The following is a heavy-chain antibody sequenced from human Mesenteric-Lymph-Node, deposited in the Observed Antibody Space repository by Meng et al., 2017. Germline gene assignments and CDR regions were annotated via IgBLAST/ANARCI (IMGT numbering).Heavy chain of an antibody. V-gene: IGHV4-39*01. CDR1: VGSLSSNGYY. Sequence: LRLQESARGLVKPSESLSLTCTVAVGSLSSNGYYWDWVRQPPGKGLEWIGAIYPSGSTSYNPSLQSRVTMFVDTSKNQFSLMLTSVTATDTAVYYCARRRGGSGRDCWGQGTLVTVSS. J-gene: IGHJ4*02. D-gene: IGHD3-10*01. CDR3: ARRRGGSGRDC. CDR2: IYPSGST.